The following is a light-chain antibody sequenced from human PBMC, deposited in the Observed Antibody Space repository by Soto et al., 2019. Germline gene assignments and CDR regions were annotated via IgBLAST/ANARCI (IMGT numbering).Light chain of an antibody. CDR1: QRVLYSSNNKNY. CDR2: WAS. CDR3: QQYYSTPQT. Sequence: DIVMTQSPDSLAVSLGEGATINCKSSQRVLYSSNNKNYLAWYQQKPGQPPKLLIYWASTRESGVPDRFSGSGSGTDFTLTISSLQAEDVAVYYCQQYYSTPQTFGQGTKLEIK. V-gene: IGKV4-1*01. J-gene: IGKJ2*01.